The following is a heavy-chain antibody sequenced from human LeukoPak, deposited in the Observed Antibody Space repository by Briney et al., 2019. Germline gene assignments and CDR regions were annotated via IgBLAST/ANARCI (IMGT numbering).Heavy chain of an antibody. CDR2: VDPDGTTT. CDR3: TRVQAGRSGLMDV. CDR1: GFTLSNYW. Sequence: QPGGSLRLSCAASGFTLSNYWMHRVRQAPGEGLVWGSRVDPDGTTTNYADSVTGRFTTSRDNAKNTLYLQMNSLRAEDTALYYCTRVQAGRSGLMDVWGRGTTVTVSS. V-gene: IGHV3-74*01. J-gene: IGHJ6*02. D-gene: IGHD2-8*02.